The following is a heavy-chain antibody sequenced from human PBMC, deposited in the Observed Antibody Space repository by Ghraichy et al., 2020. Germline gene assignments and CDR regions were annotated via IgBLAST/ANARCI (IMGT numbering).Heavy chain of an antibody. D-gene: IGHD6-13*01. Sequence: SQTLSLTCTVSGGSISNYYWSWIRQPPGKGLEWIGYIYYSGSTNYNPSLKSRVTISVDTSKNQFSLKLSSVTAADTAVYTCARAPSGGTAAGARYYYYMDGWGKWTTVTVSS. CDR2: IYYSGST. CDR3: ARAPSGGTAAGARYYYYMDG. J-gene: IGHJ6*03. V-gene: IGHV4-59*01. CDR1: GGSISNYY.